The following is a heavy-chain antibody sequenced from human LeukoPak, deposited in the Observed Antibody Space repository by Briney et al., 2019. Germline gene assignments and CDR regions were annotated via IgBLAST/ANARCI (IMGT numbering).Heavy chain of an antibody. CDR3: ARTLWGRYTTFTDF. J-gene: IGHJ4*02. D-gene: IGHD3-16*01. V-gene: IGHV4-59*01. CDR1: GGSISSYY. CDR2: ISYSGST. Sequence: SETPSLTCTVSGGSISSYYWSWIRQPPGKGLEWIGYISYSGSTNYNPSLTSRVTISVDTSKNQLSLTLSSVTASDPAVSHSARTLWGRYTTFTDFWGQGTLGTVSS.